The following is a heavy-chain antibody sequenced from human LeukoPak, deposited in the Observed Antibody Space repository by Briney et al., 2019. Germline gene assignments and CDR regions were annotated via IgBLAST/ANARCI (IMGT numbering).Heavy chain of an antibody. CDR3: ARDRYGDGFAHFDY. J-gene: IGHJ4*02. Sequence: ASVKVSCKASGYTFTSYAMHWVRQAPGQGLEGLGWITPSGGKNYPKKFHGRVAITRDTSITTAYMDLSRLTSDDTAVYYCARDRYGDGFAHFDYWGQGALVTVSS. D-gene: IGHD5-24*01. CDR2: ITPSGGK. V-gene: IGHV1-2*02. CDR1: GYTFTSYA.